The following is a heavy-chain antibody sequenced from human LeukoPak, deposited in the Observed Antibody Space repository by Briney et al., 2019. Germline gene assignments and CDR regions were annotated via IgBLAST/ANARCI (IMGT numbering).Heavy chain of an antibody. CDR2: IIPIFGTA. J-gene: IGHJ4*02. Sequence: ASVKVSCKASGGTFSSYAISWVRQAPGRGLEWMGGIIPIFGTANYAQKFQGRVTITADESTSTAYMELSSLRSEDTAVYYCASGYYDFWSGYSTPPFDYWGQGTLVTVSS. D-gene: IGHD3-3*01. CDR1: GGTFSSYA. V-gene: IGHV1-69*13. CDR3: ASGYYDFWSGYSTPPFDY.